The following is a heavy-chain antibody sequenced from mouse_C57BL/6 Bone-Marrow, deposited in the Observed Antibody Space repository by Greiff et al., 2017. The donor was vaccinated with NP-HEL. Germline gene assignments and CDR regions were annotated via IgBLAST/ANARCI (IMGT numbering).Heavy chain of an antibody. D-gene: IGHD2-2*01. CDR3: TTWGLRRSYYAMDY. J-gene: IGHJ4*01. CDR2: IDPENGDT. Sequence: VQLKQSGAELVRPGASVKLSCTASGFNIKDDYMHWVKQRPEQGLEWIGWIDPENGDTEYASKFQGKATITADTSSNTADLQLSSLTSEDTAVYYCTTWGLRRSYYAMDYWGQGTSVTVSS. CDR1: GFNIKDDY. V-gene: IGHV14-4*01.